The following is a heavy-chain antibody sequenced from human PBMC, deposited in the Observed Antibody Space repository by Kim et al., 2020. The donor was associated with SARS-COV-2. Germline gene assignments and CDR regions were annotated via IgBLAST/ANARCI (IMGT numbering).Heavy chain of an antibody. CDR3: TTGTTY. CDR2: NQDGSVK. Sequence: NQDGSVKRYVNSVKGRFNISRDNAKNSLYLQMNTLGAEDTALYYCTTGTTYWGQGSLVTVSS. V-gene: IGHV3-7*03. J-gene: IGHJ4*02.